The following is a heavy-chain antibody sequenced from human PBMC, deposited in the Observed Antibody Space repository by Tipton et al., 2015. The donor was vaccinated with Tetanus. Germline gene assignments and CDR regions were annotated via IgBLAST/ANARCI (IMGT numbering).Heavy chain of an antibody. CDR3: ARGGSRYCTGISCYLDY. CDR1: GFMFDDYY. CDR2: ISNSGDAI. V-gene: IGHV3-11*01. J-gene: IGHJ4*02. D-gene: IGHD2-8*02. Sequence: CAASGFMFDDYYMTWIRQAPGKGLEWVSYISNSGDAIYYADSAKGRFTFSRDNARNSVYLQMNSLRADDTAVYYCARGGSRYCTGISCYLDYWGQGTLVTVSS.